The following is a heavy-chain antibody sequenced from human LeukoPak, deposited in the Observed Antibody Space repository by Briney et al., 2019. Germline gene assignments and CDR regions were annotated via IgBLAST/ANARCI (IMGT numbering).Heavy chain of an antibody. CDR3: AREVRDFDILTGYYKRYFDY. V-gene: IGHV4-30-2*01. CDR1: GGCISSGGYS. J-gene: IGHJ4*02. CDR2: IYHSGST. D-gene: IGHD3-9*01. Sequence: SETLSLTCAVLGGCISSGGYSWIWIRQPPGRGLEWIGYIYHSGSTYHNPSLKNPVTISLDRSKNQFSLKLSSVTAADTAVYYCAREVRDFDILTGYYKRYFDYWGQGTLVTVSS.